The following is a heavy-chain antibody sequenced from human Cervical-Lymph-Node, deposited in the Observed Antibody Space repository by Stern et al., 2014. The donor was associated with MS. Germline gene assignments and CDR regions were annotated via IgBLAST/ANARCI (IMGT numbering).Heavy chain of an antibody. CDR2: INPSVGST. CDR3: AREGAYYDSSGYSPPFDY. Sequence: VQLVESGAEVKKPGASVKVSCKASGYTFTSYYMHWVRQAPGQGLEWMGIINPSVGSTSYAQKFQGRVTMTRDTSTSTVYMERSSLRSEDPAVYYCAREGAYYDSSGYSPPFDYGGQGTLVTVSS. CDR1: GYTFTSYY. V-gene: IGHV1-46*01. J-gene: IGHJ4*02. D-gene: IGHD3-22*01.